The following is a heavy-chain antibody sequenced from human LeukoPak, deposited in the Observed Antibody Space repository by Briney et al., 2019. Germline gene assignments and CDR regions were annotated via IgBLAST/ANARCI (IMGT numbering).Heavy chain of an antibody. V-gene: IGHV3-30*04. CDR1: GFTFSSYA. J-gene: IGHJ4*02. D-gene: IGHD6-19*01. CDR2: ISYDGSNK. CDR3: ARDRGSTAVAEFDY. Sequence: GGSLRLSCAASGFTFSSYAMHWVRQAPGKGLEWVAVISYDGSNKYYADSVKGRFTISRDNSKNTPYLQMNSLRAEDTAVYYCARDRGSTAVAEFDYWGQGTLVTVSS.